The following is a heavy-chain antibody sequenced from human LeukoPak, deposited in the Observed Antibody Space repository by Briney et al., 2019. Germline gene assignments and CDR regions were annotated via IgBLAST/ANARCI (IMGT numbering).Heavy chain of an antibody. D-gene: IGHD6-13*01. V-gene: IGHV3-23*01. CDR3: AKDSLYSSSWYPNFDY. Sequence: GGSLRLSCAASGFTFSSYAMSWVRQAPGKGLEWVSAISGSGGSTYYADSAKGRFTISRDNSKNTLYLQMNSLRAEDTAVYYCAKDSLYSSSWYPNFDYWGQGTLVTVSS. CDR1: GFTFSSYA. J-gene: IGHJ4*02. CDR2: ISGSGGST.